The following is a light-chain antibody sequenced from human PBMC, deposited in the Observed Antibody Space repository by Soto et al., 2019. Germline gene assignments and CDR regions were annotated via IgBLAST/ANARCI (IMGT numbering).Light chain of an antibody. CDR2: DVS. Sequence: QSALTQPASVSGSPGQSITISCTGTSSDIGGYDYVSWYQQHPGKAPQLMIYDVSNRPSGVSNRFSGSKSGKTASLTISGLQAGDEADYYCSSYANTSPVVFGGGTKLTVL. J-gene: IGLJ2*01. CDR1: SSDIGGYDY. CDR3: SSYANTSPVV. V-gene: IGLV2-14*03.